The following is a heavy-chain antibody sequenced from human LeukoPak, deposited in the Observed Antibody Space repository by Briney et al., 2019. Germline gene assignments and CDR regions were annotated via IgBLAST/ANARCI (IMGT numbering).Heavy chain of an antibody. CDR1: GGSISSYY. V-gene: IGHV4-59*01. J-gene: IGHJ2*01. D-gene: IGHD3-22*01. Sequence: SETLSLTCTVSGGSISSYYWSWIRQPPGKGLEWIGYIYYSGSTNYNPSLKSRRTISVDASKNKFFLKLSSVTASATAVYYCARLWYYYDSSGYSVGYFDLWGRGTLVTVSS. CDR3: ARLWYYYDSSGYSVGYFDL. CDR2: IYYSGST.